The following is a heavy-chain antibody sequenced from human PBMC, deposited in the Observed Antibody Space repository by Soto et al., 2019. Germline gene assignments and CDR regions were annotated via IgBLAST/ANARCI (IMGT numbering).Heavy chain of an antibody. CDR1: GFTFSSYG. CDR3: ARDGAVAGTFDY. Sequence: QVQLVESGGGVVQPGRSLRLSCAASGFTFSSYGMHWVRQAPGKGLEWVAVIWYDGSNKYYADSVKGRFTISRDNSKNTLYLQMNSLRAEDTAVYYCARDGAVAGTFDYWGQGTLVTVSS. V-gene: IGHV3-33*01. J-gene: IGHJ4*02. D-gene: IGHD6-19*01. CDR2: IWYDGSNK.